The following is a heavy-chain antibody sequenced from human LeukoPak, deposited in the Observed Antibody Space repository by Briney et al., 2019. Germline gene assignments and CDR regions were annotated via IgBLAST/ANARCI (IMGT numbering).Heavy chain of an antibody. V-gene: IGHV1-18*01. Sequence: ASVKVSCKASGYTFIRYGISWVRQAPGQGLEWMRWISPYNDNKKFLQKLQGRVTMTRDTSTSTVYMELSSLRSEDTAVYYCARGRNYYDSSGYYYEGDAFDIWGQGTMVTVSS. CDR1: GYTFIRYG. D-gene: IGHD3-22*01. CDR2: ISPYNDNK. J-gene: IGHJ3*02. CDR3: ARGRNYYDSSGYYYEGDAFDI.